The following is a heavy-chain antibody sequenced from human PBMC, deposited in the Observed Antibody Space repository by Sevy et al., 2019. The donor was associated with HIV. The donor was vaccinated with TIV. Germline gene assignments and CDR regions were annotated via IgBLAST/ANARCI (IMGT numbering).Heavy chain of an antibody. CDR1: GYTFTNYG. J-gene: IGHJ5*02. D-gene: IGHD3-22*01. CDR2: ISTHNGDT. CDR3: ARRIYYDSSGYYWWFDP. V-gene: IGHV1-18*01. Sequence: ASVKVSCKASGYTFTNYGISWVRQAPGQGLEWMGWISTHNGDTNYAQKLQGRVTMTTDTSTSTAYMELRSLRSDDTAGYYCARRIYYDSSGYYWWFDPWGQGTLVTVSS.